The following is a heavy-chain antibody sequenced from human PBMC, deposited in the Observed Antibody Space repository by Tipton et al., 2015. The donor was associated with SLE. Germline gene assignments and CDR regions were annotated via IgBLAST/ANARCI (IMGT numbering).Heavy chain of an antibody. CDR2: FSYSGSA. J-gene: IGHJ4*02. CDR3: ARGSRRQVFDY. V-gene: IGHV4-59*11. D-gene: IGHD3-10*01. CDR1: GASIRSHY. Sequence: TLSLTCTVSGASIRSHYWSWIRQPPGKGLDWIGFFSYSGSADYNPSLKSRVTISLDTSKNQFSLNLTAGTAADTAVYYCARGSRRQVFDYWGQGVLVTVSS.